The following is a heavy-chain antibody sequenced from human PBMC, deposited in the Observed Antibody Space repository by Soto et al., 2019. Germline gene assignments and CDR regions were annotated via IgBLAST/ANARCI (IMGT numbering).Heavy chain of an antibody. Sequence: QVQLQESGPGLVKPSGTLSLTCAVSSGSISSSNWWSWVRQPPGKGLEWIGEIYHSGSTNYNPSLKSRVTISVDKSKNQFSLKLSSVTAADTAVYYCARDIITMVQGVTPDYYYYMDVWGKGTTVTVSS. CDR3: ARDIITMVQGVTPDYYYYMDV. D-gene: IGHD3-10*01. CDR2: IYHSGST. J-gene: IGHJ6*03. V-gene: IGHV4-4*02. CDR1: SGSISSSNW.